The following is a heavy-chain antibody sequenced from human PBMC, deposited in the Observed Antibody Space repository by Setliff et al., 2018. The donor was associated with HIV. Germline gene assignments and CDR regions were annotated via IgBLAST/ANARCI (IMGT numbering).Heavy chain of an antibody. CDR2: IYHNGNT. CDR3: ARAVSHVDY. V-gene: IGHV4-39*02. Sequence: PSETLSLTCTVSGGSISSGSHYWGWIRQPPGKGLEWIANIYHNGNTYYNPSLKSRVTISVDTSRTHFSLKVSSVTAADTAVYYCARAVSHVDYWGQGTLVTVSS. J-gene: IGHJ4*02. CDR1: GGSISSGSHY.